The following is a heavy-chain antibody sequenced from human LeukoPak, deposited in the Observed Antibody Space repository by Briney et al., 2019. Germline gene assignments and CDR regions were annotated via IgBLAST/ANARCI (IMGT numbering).Heavy chain of an antibody. Sequence: SGTLSLTCTVSGGSISSYFLGWIRQPPGKGLEWIGSIYYSGSTYYNPSLKSRVTISVDTSKNQFSLKLSSVTAADTAGSYFASPRGGGRYHWCDPWGQGTLVTVSS. CDR2: IYYSGST. J-gene: IGHJ5*02. CDR3: ASPRGGGRYHWCDP. CDR1: GGSISSYF. V-gene: IGHV4-39*01. D-gene: IGHD4-23*01.